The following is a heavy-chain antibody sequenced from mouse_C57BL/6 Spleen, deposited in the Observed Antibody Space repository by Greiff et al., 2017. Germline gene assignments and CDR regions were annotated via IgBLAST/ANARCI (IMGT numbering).Heavy chain of an antibody. Sequence: EVQLQQSGPVLVKPGASVKMSCKASGYTFTDYYMNWVKQSPGKSLEWIGFINPYNGGTNYNQKFKVKATLTVDKSSSTAYMQLTSLTSEDSAVDCGARGDGYYLRDYWGQGTAVTVSS. D-gene: IGHD2-3*01. CDR2: INPYNGGT. J-gene: IGHJ4*01. CDR1: GYTFTDYY. CDR3: ARGDGYYLRDY. V-gene: IGHV1-19*01.